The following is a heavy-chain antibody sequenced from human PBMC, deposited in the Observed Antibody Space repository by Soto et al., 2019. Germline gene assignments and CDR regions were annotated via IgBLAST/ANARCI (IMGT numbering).Heavy chain of an antibody. V-gene: IGHV4-59*01. J-gene: IGHJ3*02. Sequence: PSETLSLTCSVSAASISAYYWSWIRQPPGKGLEWIAYIYYSGSTSYNPSLKSLVSISLDTSKNQFSLKLSSVTAADTAVYYCARTYVGSGPSSGGYCFDICDTGTMVTVSS. CDR2: IYYSGST. CDR3: ARTYVGSGPSSGGYCFDI. CDR1: AASISAYY. D-gene: IGHD3-22*01.